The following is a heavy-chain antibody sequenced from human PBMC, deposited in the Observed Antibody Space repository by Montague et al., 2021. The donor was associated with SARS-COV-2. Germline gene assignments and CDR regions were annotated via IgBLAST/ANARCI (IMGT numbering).Heavy chain of an antibody. Sequence: SLRLSCAASGFTFRSYAMHWVRQTPGKGLEWVASISDDGTNKFYVDSVKGRFTISRDNSKNSLYLQMNSLRADVTAVYYCARDGHRRLSIEGRFDPWGQGTLVTVSS. D-gene: IGHD6-6*01. V-gene: IGHV3-30*04. CDR3: ARDGHRRLSIEGRFDP. CDR2: ISDDGTNK. CDR1: GFTFRSYA. J-gene: IGHJ5*02.